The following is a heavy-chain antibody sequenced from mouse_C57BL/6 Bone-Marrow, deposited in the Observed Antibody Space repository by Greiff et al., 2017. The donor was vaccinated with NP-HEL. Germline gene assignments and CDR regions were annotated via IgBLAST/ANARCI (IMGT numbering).Heavy chain of an antibody. CDR1: GYAFTNYL. CDR2: INPGSGGT. J-gene: IGHJ3*01. CDR3: ARYDYGNFWFAY. Sequence: VQLQQSGAELVRPGTSVKVSCKASGYAFTNYLIEWVKQRPGQGLEWIGVINPGSGGTNYNEKFKGKATLTADKSSSTAYMQLSSLTSEDSAVYFCARYDYGNFWFAYWGQGTLVTVSA. D-gene: IGHD2-1*01. V-gene: IGHV1-54*01.